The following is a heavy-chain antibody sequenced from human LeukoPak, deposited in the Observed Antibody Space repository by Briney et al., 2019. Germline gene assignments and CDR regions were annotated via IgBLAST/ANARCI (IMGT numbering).Heavy chain of an antibody. J-gene: IGHJ4*02. D-gene: IGHD4-11*01. CDR1: GFTFGNIW. CDR3: ARGYSDWLR. V-gene: IGHV3-7*01. CDR2: INLDGSET. Sequence: GGSLRLSCAASGFTFGNIWRPWFRRGQGGGWEWLANINLDGSETHFVDSVKGRFTISRDNAKNSLSLQMSGLRVEDTAVYYCARGYSDWLRWGQGTQVTVSS.